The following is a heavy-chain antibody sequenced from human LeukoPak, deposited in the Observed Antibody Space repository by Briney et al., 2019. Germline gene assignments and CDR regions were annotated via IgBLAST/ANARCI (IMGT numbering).Heavy chain of an antibody. CDR1: GFTFSNAW. D-gene: IGHD6-19*01. V-gene: IGHV3-15*05. J-gene: IGHJ6*03. CDR2: IKSKTDGGTT. CDR3: AREDLIAVAGIYYYYYMDV. Sequence: GGSLRLSCAASGFTFSNAWMSWVRQAPGKGLEWVGRIKSKTDGGTTDYAAPVKGRFTISRDDSKNTLYLQMNSLRAEDTAVYYCAREDLIAVAGIYYYYYMDVWGKGATVTVSS.